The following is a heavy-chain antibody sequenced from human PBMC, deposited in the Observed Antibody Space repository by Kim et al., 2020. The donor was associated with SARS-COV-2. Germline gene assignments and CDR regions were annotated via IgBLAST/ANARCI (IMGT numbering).Heavy chain of an antibody. Sequence: SDKYYVDSVKGRFTISKDNAQNSLYLQMDSLRVEDTAVYYCARISSRGFASWGQGTQLTVSS. J-gene: IGHJ5*02. D-gene: IGHD2-2*01. V-gene: IGHV3-7*04. CDR3: ARISSRGFAS. CDR2: SDK.